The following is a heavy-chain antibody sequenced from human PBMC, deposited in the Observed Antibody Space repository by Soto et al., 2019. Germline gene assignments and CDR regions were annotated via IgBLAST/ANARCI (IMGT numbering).Heavy chain of an antibody. D-gene: IGHD1-26*01. CDR1: GGSISSGGYY. CDR3: ARDSGSYALDY. J-gene: IGHJ4*02. Sequence: QVQLQESGPGLVKPSQTLSLTCTVSGGSISSGGYYWSWIRQHPGKGLEWIGYIYYSGSTYYNPCLKTRVTISVDTSKNQFSLNLSSVTAEDPAVYYCARDSGSYALDYWGQGTLVTVSS. CDR2: IYYSGST. V-gene: IGHV4-31*03.